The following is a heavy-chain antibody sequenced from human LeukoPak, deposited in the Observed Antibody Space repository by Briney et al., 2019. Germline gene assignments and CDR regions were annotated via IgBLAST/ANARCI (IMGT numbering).Heavy chain of an antibody. D-gene: IGHD3-10*01. Sequence: PGGSLRHSCAASGFTFSSYWRHWVRQVPGKGLVWVSRITSEGSSTSYADSVKGRFTISRDNAKNTLYLQMNSLRAEDTAVYYCARDHSGTYDNVLHHWGRETLVTVSS. CDR3: ARDHSGTYDNVLHH. J-gene: IGHJ5*02. V-gene: IGHV3-74*01. CDR1: GFTFSSYW. CDR2: ITSEGSST.